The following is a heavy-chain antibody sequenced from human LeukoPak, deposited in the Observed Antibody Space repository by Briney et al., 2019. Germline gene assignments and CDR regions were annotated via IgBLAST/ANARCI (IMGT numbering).Heavy chain of an antibody. J-gene: IGHJ4*02. CDR1: GTSFSGYY. CDR3: ARGQYCDLIRCYSAGRNFDQ. Sequence: SETLSLTCAVHGTSFSGYYWSWIRQTPGKGLQWIGEIDHSGSINYNPSLKSRVTTSVDTSKNQFSLEFNSLTAADTAIYYCARGQYCDLIRCYSAGRNFDQWGQGTLVTVSS. V-gene: IGHV4-34*01. D-gene: IGHD2-15*01. CDR2: IDHSGSI.